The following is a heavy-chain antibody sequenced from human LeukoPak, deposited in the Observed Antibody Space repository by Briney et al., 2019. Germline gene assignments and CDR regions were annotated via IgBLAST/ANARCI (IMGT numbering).Heavy chain of an antibody. J-gene: IGHJ4*02. V-gene: IGHV1-46*01. CDR2: INPSGGST. CDR3: AGFPVDGSDKMPY. CDR1: GYTVTKYH. Sequence: ASVKVSCKASGYTVTKYHIHWVRQAPGQGFEWMGTINPSGGSTKYAQKFQGRITVTSDMSTSTVYLYLSSLKSDDTDVYYCAGFPVDGSDKMPYWGQGTLVTVSP. D-gene: IGHD1-1*01.